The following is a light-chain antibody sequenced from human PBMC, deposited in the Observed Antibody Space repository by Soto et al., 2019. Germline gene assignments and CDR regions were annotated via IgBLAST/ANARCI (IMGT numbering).Light chain of an antibody. CDR1: QSISSW. Sequence: DIQMTQSPSTLSASVGDRVTITCRASQSISSWLAWYQQKPGKAPKLLIYKASSLESGVPSRFSGSGSGTEFTLTIRSLQPDDFATYYCQQYHSYRKTFGHGTKVEIK. CDR2: KAS. V-gene: IGKV1-5*03. CDR3: QQYHSYRKT. J-gene: IGKJ1*01.